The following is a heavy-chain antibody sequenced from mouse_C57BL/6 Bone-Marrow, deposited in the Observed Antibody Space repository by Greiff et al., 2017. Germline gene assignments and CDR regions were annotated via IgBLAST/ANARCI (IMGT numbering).Heavy chain of an antibody. D-gene: IGHD3-2*02. V-gene: IGHV5-4*01. CDR3: ARVGETAQAFYAMDY. J-gene: IGHJ4*01. Sequence: EVQLVESGGGLVKPGGSLKLSCAASGFTFSSYAMSWVRQTPEKRLEWVATISDGGSYTYYPDNVKGRFTISRDNAKNNLYLQMSHLKSEDTAMYYCARVGETAQAFYAMDYWGQGTSVTVSS. CDR2: ISDGGSYT. CDR1: GFTFSSYA.